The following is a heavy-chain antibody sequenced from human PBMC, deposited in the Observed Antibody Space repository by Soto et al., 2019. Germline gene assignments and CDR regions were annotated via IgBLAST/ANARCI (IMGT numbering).Heavy chain of an antibody. CDR3: SRDTFGEDYS. CDR2: INPDGTST. V-gene: IGHV3-74*01. D-gene: IGHD3-3*01. CDR1: GITFSSYW. Sequence: EVQLVESGGGLVQPGGSLRLSCAASGITFSSYWMHWVRQVPGKGLVWVSRINPDGTSTSYAYFVKGRFTISRDNTKSTLYLHMNVLRAEDTALYYCSRDTFGEDYSWGQRTLVTVSS. J-gene: IGHJ4*02.